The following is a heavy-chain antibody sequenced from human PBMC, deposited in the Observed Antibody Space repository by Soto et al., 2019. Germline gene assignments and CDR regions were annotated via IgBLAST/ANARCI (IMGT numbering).Heavy chain of an antibody. Sequence: QLQLQESGPGLVKPSETLSLTCTVSGGSISSSSYYWGWIRQPPGKGLEWIGSIYYSGSTYYNPSLKSRVTISVDTSKNQFSLKLSSVTAADTAVYYCARRARYFDWFDPWGQGTLVTVSS. CDR2: IYYSGST. CDR1: GGSISSSSYY. D-gene: IGHD3-9*01. CDR3: ARRARYFDWFDP. V-gene: IGHV4-39*01. J-gene: IGHJ5*02.